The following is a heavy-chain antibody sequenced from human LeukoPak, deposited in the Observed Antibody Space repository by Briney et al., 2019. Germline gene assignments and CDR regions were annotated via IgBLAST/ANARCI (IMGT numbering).Heavy chain of an antibody. CDR2: ISSSGSTI. CDR1: GFTFSSYE. J-gene: IGHJ6*03. D-gene: IGHD3-10*01. Sequence: QSGGSLRLSCAASGFTFSSYEMNWVRQAPGKGLEWVSYISSSGSTISYADSVKGRFTISRDNAKNSLYLQMNSLRAEDTAVYYCARDREGSGYYYYYYMDVWGKGTTVTISS. V-gene: IGHV3-48*03. CDR3: ARDREGSGYYYYYYMDV.